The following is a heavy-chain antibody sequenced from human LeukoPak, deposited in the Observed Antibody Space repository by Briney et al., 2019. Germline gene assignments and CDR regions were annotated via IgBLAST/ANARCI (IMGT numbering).Heavy chain of an antibody. CDR2: ISYDGSNK. J-gene: IGHJ4*02. D-gene: IGHD6-13*01. CDR1: GFTFSSYA. CDR3: ARDLLAAAGYY. V-gene: IGHV3-30-3*01. Sequence: GGSLRLSCAASGFTFSSYAMHWVRQAPGKGLEWVAVISYDGSNKYHGDSVKGRFTLSRDNSKNALYLKMHRVRGEDTRVYYRARDLLAAAGYYWGQGTLVTVSS.